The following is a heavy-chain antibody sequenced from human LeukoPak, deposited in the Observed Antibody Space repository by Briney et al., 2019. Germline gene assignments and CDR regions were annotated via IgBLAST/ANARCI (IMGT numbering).Heavy chain of an antibody. V-gene: IGHV1-18*01. CDR1: GYTFTSYG. CDR3: ARDLLRGDSYSGYDLGGWFDP. D-gene: IGHD5-12*01. J-gene: IGHJ5*02. Sequence: AASVKVSCKAPGYTFTSYGISWVRQAPGQGLEWMGWISAYNGNTNYAQKLQGRVTMTTDTSTSTAYMELRSLRSDDTAVYYCARDLLRGDSYSGYDLGGWFDPWGQGTLVTVSP. CDR2: ISAYNGNT.